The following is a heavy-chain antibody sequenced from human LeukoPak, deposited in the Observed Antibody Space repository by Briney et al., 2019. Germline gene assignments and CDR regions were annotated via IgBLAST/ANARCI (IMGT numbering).Heavy chain of an antibody. Sequence: GGSLRLSCAASGFTFSSYAMHWVRQAPGKGLEWVAVISYDGSNKYYADSVKGRFTLSRDNSKNTLYLQMNSLRAEDTAVYYCARDLSYYDSPESNPPGDYWGQGTLVTVSS. V-gene: IGHV3-30*04. J-gene: IGHJ4*02. CDR2: ISYDGSNK. D-gene: IGHD3-22*01. CDR3: ARDLSYYDSPESNPPGDY. CDR1: GFTFSSYA.